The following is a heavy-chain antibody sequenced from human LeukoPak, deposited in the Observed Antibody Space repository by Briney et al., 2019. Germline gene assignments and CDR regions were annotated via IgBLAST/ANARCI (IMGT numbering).Heavy chain of an antibody. D-gene: IGHD3-10*01. V-gene: IGHV4-4*02. CDR3: ARHRRGFDY. CDR1: GGSISSSNW. Sequence: SGTLFLTCAVSGGSISSSNWWSWVRQTPGKGLEWIGYIYYSGSTNYNPSLKSRVTISVDTSKNQFSLKLSSVTAADTAVYYCARHRRGFDYWGQGTLVTVSS. CDR2: IYYSGST. J-gene: IGHJ4*02.